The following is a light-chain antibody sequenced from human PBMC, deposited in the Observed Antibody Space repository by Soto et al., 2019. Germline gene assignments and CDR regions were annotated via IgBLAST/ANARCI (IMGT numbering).Light chain of an antibody. J-gene: IGKJ5*01. Sequence: IVLTQSPATLSLSPGKRATLSCRASQNISSYLIWYQQKPGQAPRLLIYDVSSKATGTPDRFSGSGSGTDFTLTISRLEPEDFAVYYCQYYGSSHSNTFGQGTRLEIK. CDR2: DVS. V-gene: IGKV3-20*01. CDR3: QYYGSSHSNT. CDR1: QNISSY.